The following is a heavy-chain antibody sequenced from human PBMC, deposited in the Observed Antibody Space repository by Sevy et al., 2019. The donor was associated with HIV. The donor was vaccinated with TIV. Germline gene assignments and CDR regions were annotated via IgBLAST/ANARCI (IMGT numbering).Heavy chain of an antibody. V-gene: IGHV3-7*01. J-gene: IGHJ3*02. CDR1: GFPFISFW. D-gene: IGHD2-21*02. CDR2: IRQGGSEK. Sequence: GGSLGLSFAAPGFPFISFWRSWVRQAPGKGLGWVANIRQGGSEKYYVDPVKGRFTISRDNAKNSLYLQMNSLRAEDTAVYYCARGGDDGAFDIWGQGTMVTVSS. CDR3: ARGGDDGAFDI.